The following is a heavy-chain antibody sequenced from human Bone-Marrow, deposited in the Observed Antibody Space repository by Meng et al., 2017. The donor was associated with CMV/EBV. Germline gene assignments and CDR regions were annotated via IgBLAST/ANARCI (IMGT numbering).Heavy chain of an antibody. D-gene: IGHD4-17*01. J-gene: IGHJ6*02. V-gene: IGHV4-39*07. CDR3: ARVATVTTSYYYYGMDV. CDR1: GDSIISSSYY. Sequence: GSLRLSCTVSGDSIISSSYYWGWIRQPPGKGLEWIGSIYYSGSTYYNPSLKSRVTISVDTSKNQFSLKLSSVTAADTAVYYCARVATVTTSYYYYGMDVWGQGTTVTVSS. CDR2: IYYSGST.